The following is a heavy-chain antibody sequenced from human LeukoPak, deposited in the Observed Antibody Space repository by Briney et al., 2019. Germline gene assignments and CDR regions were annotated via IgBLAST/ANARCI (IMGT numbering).Heavy chain of an antibody. V-gene: IGHV3-23*01. J-gene: IGHJ6*02. D-gene: IGHD4-17*01. CDR3: AKDRLYGDYYYYYGMDV. CDR2: ISGSGGST. CDR1: GFTFSSYA. Sequence: GGSLRLSCAASGFTFSSYAMSWVRQVPGKGLEWVSAISGSGGSTYYADSVKGRFTISRDNSKNTLYLQMNSLRAEDTAVYYCAKDRLYGDYYYYYGMDVWGQGTTVTVSS.